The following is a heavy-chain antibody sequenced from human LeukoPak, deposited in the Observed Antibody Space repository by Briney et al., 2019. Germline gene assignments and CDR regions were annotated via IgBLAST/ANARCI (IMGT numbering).Heavy chain of an antibody. CDR2: IYSGGST. CDR3: ARAFTGTFDY. D-gene: IGHD1-7*01. V-gene: IGHV3-53*01. Sequence: PGGSLRLSCAASGFTVSSHYMSWVRQAPGKGLEWVSVIYSGGSTYFADSVKGRFTISRDNSKNTLYLQMNSLRAEDTAVYYCARAFTGTFDYWGQGTLVTVSS. J-gene: IGHJ4*02. CDR1: GFTVSSHY.